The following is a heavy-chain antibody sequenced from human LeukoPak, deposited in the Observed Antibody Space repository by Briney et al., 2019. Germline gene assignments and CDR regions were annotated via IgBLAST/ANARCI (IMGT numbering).Heavy chain of an antibody. J-gene: IGHJ6*02. CDR1: GGTFSSYA. D-gene: IGHD3-3*01. V-gene: IGHV1-69*13. CDR2: IIPIFGTA. CDR3: ARDTGIGIFGVARGGDPRPYYYYGMDV. Sequence: GASVKVSCKASGGTFSSYAIGWVRQAPGRGLEWMGGIIPIFGTANYAQKFQGRVTITADESTSTAYMELSSLRSEDTAVYYCARDTGIGIFGVARGGDPRPYYYYGMDVWGQGTTVTVSS.